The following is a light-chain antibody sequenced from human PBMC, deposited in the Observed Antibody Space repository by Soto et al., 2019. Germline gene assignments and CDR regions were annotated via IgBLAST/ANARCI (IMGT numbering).Light chain of an antibody. Sequence: QSALTQPPSVSVAPGQRVTVSCTGSSSDIGAGYDVHWYQQLPGTAPKLLIYGNINRPSGVPDRFSGSKSGTSASLAITGLQAEDEADYYCQSHDSSLSGYVFGTGTKVTVL. J-gene: IGLJ1*01. CDR3: QSHDSSLSGYV. CDR1: SSDIGAGYD. CDR2: GNI. V-gene: IGLV1-40*01.